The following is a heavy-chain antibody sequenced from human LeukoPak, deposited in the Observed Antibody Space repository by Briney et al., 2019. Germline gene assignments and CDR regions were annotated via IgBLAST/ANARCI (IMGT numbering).Heavy chain of an antibody. D-gene: IGHD2-2*01. Sequence: GRSLRLSCAASGFTFSSYAMSWVRQAPGKGLEWVSAISGSGGSTYYADSVKGRFTISRDNSKNTLYLQMNSLRAEDTAVYYCARDGERSSTSCYQDLVDYWGQGTLVTVSS. CDR1: GFTFSSYA. CDR2: ISGSGGST. CDR3: ARDGERSSTSCYQDLVDY. J-gene: IGHJ4*02. V-gene: IGHV3-23*01.